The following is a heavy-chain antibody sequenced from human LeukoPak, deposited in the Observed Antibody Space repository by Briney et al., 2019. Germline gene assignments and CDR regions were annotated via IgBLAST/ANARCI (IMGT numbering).Heavy chain of an antibody. V-gene: IGHV4-4*07. Sequence: PSETLPLTCTISGGSISSYYWSWIRQPARKGLEWIGRIYTSGSANYNHSLTRRSTMSVDTSKNQFSLKLNSVTAADTAVYYSARERKYCSRTTCYAYGMDVWSQGTTVAASS. D-gene: IGHD2-2*01. CDR3: ARERKYCSRTTCYAYGMDV. J-gene: IGHJ6*02. CDR1: GGSISSYY. CDR2: IYTSGSA.